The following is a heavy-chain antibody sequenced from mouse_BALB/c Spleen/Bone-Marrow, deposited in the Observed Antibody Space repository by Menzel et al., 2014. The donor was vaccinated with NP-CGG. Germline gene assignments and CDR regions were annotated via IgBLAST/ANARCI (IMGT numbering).Heavy chain of an antibody. Sequence: QVQLQRSGAELVKPGASVKLSCKASGYTFTNYYMYWVKQRPGQGLEWIGEINPRNGGTNFNEKFKRKATLTVDKSSSTAYMKLNSLTSEDSAVYYCTRFWDEAYWGQGTLVTVSA. D-gene: IGHD4-1*01. CDR3: TRFWDEAY. CDR1: GYTFTNYY. V-gene: IGHV1S81*02. CDR2: INPRNGGT. J-gene: IGHJ3*01.